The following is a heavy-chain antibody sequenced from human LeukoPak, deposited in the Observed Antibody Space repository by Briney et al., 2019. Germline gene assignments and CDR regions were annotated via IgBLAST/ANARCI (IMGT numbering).Heavy chain of an antibody. J-gene: IGHJ4*02. CDR1: GFTFSSYA. Sequence: GGSLRLSCAASGFTFSSYAMHWVRQAPGKGLEWVAVISYDGSNKYYADSVKGRFTISRDNSKNTLYLQMNSLRAEDTAVYYCARGPAGRYGDYPFDYWGQGTLVTVSS. CDR2: ISYDGSNK. D-gene: IGHD4-17*01. V-gene: IGHV3-30-3*01. CDR3: ARGPAGRYGDYPFDY.